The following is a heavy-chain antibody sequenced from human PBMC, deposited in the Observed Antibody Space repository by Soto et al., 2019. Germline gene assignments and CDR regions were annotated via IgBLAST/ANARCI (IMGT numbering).Heavy chain of an antibody. D-gene: IGHD3-10*01. CDR3: ARYLSYGSGSYPFYYYGMDV. Sequence: SETLSLTCTVSGGSISSGGYYWSWIRQHPGKGLEWIEYIYYSGSTYYNPSLKSRVTISVDTSKNQFSLKLSSVTAADTAVYYCARYLSYGSGSYPFYYYGMDVWGQGTTVTVSS. V-gene: IGHV4-31*03. J-gene: IGHJ6*02. CDR1: GGSISSGGYY. CDR2: IYYSGST.